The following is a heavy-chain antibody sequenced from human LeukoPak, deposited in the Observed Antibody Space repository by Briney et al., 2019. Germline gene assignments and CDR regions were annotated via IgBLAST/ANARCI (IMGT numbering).Heavy chain of an antibody. CDR2: INPNNGDT. D-gene: IGHD5-24*01. V-gene: IGHV1-2*02. CDR1: GYTFTGYY. Sequence: ASVKVSCKASGYTFTGYYMHWVRQAPGQGLEWMVWINPNNGDTKYPQKFQGRFTMTRDTSISTAYMELSWLRSDDTAVYYCASSRDGYNSSPWGQGTLVTVSS. CDR3: ASSRDGYNSSP. J-gene: IGHJ5*02.